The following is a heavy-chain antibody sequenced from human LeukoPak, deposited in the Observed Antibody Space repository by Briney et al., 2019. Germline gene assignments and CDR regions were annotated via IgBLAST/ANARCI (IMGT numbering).Heavy chain of an antibody. Sequence: VASVKVSYTASGFTFTSSAVQWVRQARGQRLEWIGWIVVGSGNTNYAQKFQERVTITRDMSTSTAYMELSSLRSEDTAVYYCAADFSGYDYYDYWGQGALVTVSS. V-gene: IGHV1-58*01. CDR1: GFTFTSSA. CDR2: IVVGSGNT. CDR3: AADFSGYDYYDY. J-gene: IGHJ4*02. D-gene: IGHD5-12*01.